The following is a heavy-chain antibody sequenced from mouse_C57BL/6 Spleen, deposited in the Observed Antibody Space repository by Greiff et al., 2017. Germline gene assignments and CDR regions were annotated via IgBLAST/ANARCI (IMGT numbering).Heavy chain of an antibody. CDR2: IYPGSGST. CDR3: ASPGCYGSSDWYFDV. D-gene: IGHD1-1*01. V-gene: IGHV1-55*01. J-gene: IGHJ1*03. CDR1: GYTFTSYW. Sequence: QVQLQQPGAELVKPGASVKMSCKASGYTFTSYWITWVKQRPGQGLEWIGDIYPGSGSTNYNEKFKSKATLTVDTSSSTAYMQLSSLTYEDSAVYYGASPGCYGSSDWYFDVWGTGTTVTVSS.